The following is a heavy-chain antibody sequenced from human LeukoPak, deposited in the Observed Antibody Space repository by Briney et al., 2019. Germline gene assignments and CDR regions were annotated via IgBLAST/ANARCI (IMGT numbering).Heavy chain of an antibody. CDR3: ARDPYSGNYGAYYYYYMDV. CDR1: GFTFSSYE. V-gene: IGHV3-48*03. CDR2: ISSSGSTI. Sequence: GSLRLSCAASGFTFSSYEMNWVRQAPGKGLEWVSYISSSGSTIYYADSVKGRFTISRDNAKNSLYLQMDSLRVEDTAEYYCARDPYSGNYGAYYYYYMDVWGKGTTVTVSS. D-gene: IGHD1-26*01. J-gene: IGHJ6*03.